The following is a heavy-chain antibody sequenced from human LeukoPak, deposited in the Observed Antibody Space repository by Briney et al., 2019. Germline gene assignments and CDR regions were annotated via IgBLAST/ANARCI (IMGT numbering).Heavy chain of an antibody. Sequence: SQTLSLTCSVSGGSISSGSYYWSWIRQPAGKGLEWIGRIYTSGSTNYNPSLKSRVTISIDMSKNEFSLRLNSVTAADTAMYYCAKSGGYGLIDYWGQGTLVTVSS. CDR1: GGSISSGSYY. CDR2: IYTSGST. D-gene: IGHD1-26*01. CDR3: AKSGGYGLIDY. J-gene: IGHJ4*02. V-gene: IGHV4-61*02.